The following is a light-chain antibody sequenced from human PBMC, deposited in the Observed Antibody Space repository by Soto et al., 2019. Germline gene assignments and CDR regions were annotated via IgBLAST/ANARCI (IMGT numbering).Light chain of an antibody. V-gene: IGLV2-14*03. CDR1: SSDVGGYHY. CDR2: DVT. CDR3: ISFTSSTTLDSFV. J-gene: IGLJ1*01. Sequence: QSALTQPSSVSGSPGQSITISCTGTSSDVGGYHYVSWYQHHPGKAPKLMIYDVTNRPSGVSTRFSGSKSGNTASLTISGLQAEDEADYYCISFTSSTTLDSFVFGTGTKLTVL.